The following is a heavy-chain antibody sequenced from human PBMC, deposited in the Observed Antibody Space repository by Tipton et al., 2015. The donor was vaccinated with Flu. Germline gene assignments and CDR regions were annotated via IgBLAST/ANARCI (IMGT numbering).Heavy chain of an antibody. D-gene: IGHD4-17*01. V-gene: IGHV4-59*12. Sequence: TLSLTCTVSGGSISSYYWSWIRQPPGKGLEWIGYIYYSGSTNYNPSLKSRVTMSVDTSKNQFSLKLSSLTAADTAVYYCARDGSYGDTARRFDYWGQGTLVTVSS. CDR1: GGSISSYY. CDR3: ARDGSYGDTARRFDY. CDR2: IYYSGST. J-gene: IGHJ4*02.